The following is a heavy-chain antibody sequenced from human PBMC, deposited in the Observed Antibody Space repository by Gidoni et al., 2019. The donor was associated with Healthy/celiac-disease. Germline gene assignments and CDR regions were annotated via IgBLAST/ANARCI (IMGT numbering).Heavy chain of an antibody. CDR3: ARDCPYCGGDYDDAFDI. CDR1: GFTCSSYS. Sequence: EVQLVESGGGLVKPGGSLRLSCAASGFTCSSYSMNWVRQAPGKGLEWVSSISSSSSYIYYADSVKGRFTISRDNAKNSLYLQMNSLRAEDTAVYYCARDCPYCGGDYDDAFDIWGQGTMVTVSS. CDR2: ISSSSSYI. V-gene: IGHV3-21*01. D-gene: IGHD2-21*02. J-gene: IGHJ3*02.